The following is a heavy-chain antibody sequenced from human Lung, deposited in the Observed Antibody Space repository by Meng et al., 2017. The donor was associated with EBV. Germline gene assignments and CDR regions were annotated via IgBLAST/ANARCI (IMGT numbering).Heavy chain of an antibody. CDR3: ARARSIAAAVIDY. CDR2: IYHSGST. V-gene: IGHV4-4*02. J-gene: IGHJ4*02. Sequence: GAGLGLWRPSATLSAPCAGAGGTISRSNCGSWVRQPPGKGLEWIGEIYHSGSTNYNPSLKSRVTISVDKSKNQFSLKLSSVTAADTAVYYCARARSIAAAVIDYWGQGTLVTVSS. D-gene: IGHD6-13*01. CDR1: GGTISRSNC.